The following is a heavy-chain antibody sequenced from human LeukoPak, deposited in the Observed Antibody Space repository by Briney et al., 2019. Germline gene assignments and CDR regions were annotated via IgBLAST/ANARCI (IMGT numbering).Heavy chain of an antibody. Sequence: GGSLRLSCAASGFTFSSYGMHWVRQAPGKGLEWVAFIRYDGSNKYYADSVKGRFTISRDNSKNTLYLQMNSLRAEDTAVYYCARGGYSSGWCFDYWGQGTLVTVSS. D-gene: IGHD6-19*01. V-gene: IGHV3-30*02. CDR3: ARGGYSSGWCFDY. J-gene: IGHJ4*02. CDR1: GFTFSSYG. CDR2: IRYDGSNK.